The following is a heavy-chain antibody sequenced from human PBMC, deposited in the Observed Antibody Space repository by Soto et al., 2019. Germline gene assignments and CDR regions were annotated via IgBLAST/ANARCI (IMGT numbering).Heavy chain of an antibody. D-gene: IGHD2-2*01. V-gene: IGHV3-9*01. CDR2: ISWNSGSI. J-gene: IGHJ4*02. Sequence: EVQLVESGGGLVQPGRSLRLSCAASGFTFDDYAMHCVRQAPGKGLEWVSGISWNSGSIGYADSVKGRFTISRDNAKNSLYLQMNSLRAEDTAVYYCAKGGQLLSEGGGYWGQGTLVTVSS. CDR3: AKGGQLLSEGGGY. CDR1: GFTFDDYA.